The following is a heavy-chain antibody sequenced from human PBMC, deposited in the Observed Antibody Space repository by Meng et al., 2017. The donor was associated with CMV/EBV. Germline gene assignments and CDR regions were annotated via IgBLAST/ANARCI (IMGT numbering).Heavy chain of an antibody. Sequence: GESLKISCAASGFTFSSYSMNWVRQAPGKGLEWVSSIGSSSRYIYYADSVKGRFTISRDNAKNSLYMQMNSLRGEDTAVYYCARDTYYDYVWGSYRTFDYWGQGTLVTVSS. CDR1: GFTFSSYS. J-gene: IGHJ4*02. CDR2: IGSSSRYI. CDR3: ARDTYYDYVWGSYRTFDY. D-gene: IGHD3-16*02. V-gene: IGHV3-21*01.